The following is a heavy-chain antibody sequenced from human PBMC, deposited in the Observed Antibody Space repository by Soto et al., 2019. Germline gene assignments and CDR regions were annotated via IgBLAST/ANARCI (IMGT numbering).Heavy chain of an antibody. Sequence: EVQLVESGGGLVQPGGSLRLSCAASTFTFSSYWMHWVRQAPGQGLVWVPRINTGGTTTTSADSVKGRFTTSRDNAANTLYLQMNSLRAEDTAVYYCASVPTGKFGVWNYWGQGTLVTVSS. J-gene: IGHJ4*02. CDR1: TFTFSSYW. V-gene: IGHV3-74*01. D-gene: IGHD2-21*01. CDR2: INTGGTTT. CDR3: ASVPTGKFGVWNY.